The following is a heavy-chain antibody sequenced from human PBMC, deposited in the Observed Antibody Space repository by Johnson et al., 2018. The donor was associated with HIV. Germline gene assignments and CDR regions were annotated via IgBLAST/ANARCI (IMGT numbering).Heavy chain of an antibody. CDR2: IKQDGSEK. D-gene: IGHD2-8*01. V-gene: IGHV3-7*05. CDR1: GFTFSSYW. J-gene: IGHJ3*02. CDR3: ARLGLTDAFDI. Sequence: EVQLVESGGGLVKPGGSLRLSCAASGFTFSSYWMSWVRQAPGKGLEWVANIKQDGSEKYYVDSVKGRFTISRDNSKNTLYLQMNSMRAEDTALYYCARLGLTDAFDIWGQGTMVTVSP.